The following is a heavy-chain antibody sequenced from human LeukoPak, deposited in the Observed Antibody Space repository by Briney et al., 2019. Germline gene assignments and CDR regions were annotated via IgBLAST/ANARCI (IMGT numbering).Heavy chain of an antibody. CDR2: TLPLFGVR. CDR3: AARIYAPGDVCWFDP. CDR1: GVTFSNYA. V-gene: IGHV1-69*13. J-gene: IGHJ5*02. D-gene: IGHD2/OR15-2a*01. Sequence: ASVKVYCQDPGVTFSNYAFSWVRHAPGQGLEWMAETLPLFGVRKYAEKFQGRVTITPDATTDAVFLDLTSLRSEDTAVYYCAARIYAPGDVCWFDPWGQGTLVTVSS.